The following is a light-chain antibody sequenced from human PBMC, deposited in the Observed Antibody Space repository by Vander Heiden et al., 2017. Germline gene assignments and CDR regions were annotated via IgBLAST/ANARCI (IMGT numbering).Light chain of an antibody. CDR2: EVS. V-gene: IGLV2-8*01. J-gene: IGLJ2*01. Sequence: QSALTQPPSASGSPGQSVTISCTGTSSDVGGYNYVSWYQQPPGKAPKLMIYEVSKRPSGVPDRFSGSKSGNTASLTVSGLQAEDEADYYCSSYAGSNNLVFGGGTKLNGL. CDR1: SSDVGGYNY. CDR3: SSYAGSNNLV.